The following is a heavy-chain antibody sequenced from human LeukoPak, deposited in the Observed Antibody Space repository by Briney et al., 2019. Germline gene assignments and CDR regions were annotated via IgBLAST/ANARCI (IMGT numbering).Heavy chain of an antibody. J-gene: IGHJ4*02. CDR3: AKGDDFWSGYHFDY. Sequence: GGSLRLSCAASGFTFSSYGMNWVRQAPGKGLEWVVFIRYDGSNKYYADSVKGRFTISRDNSKNTLYLQMNSLRAEDTAVYYCAKGDDFWSGYHFDYWGQGTLVTVSS. CDR1: GFTFSSYG. V-gene: IGHV3-30*02. CDR2: IRYDGSNK. D-gene: IGHD3-3*01.